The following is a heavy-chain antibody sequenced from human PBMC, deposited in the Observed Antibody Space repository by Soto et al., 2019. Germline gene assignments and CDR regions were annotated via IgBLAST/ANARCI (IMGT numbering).Heavy chain of an antibody. D-gene: IGHD6-6*01. CDR1: GYTFTSYY. CDR3: ATTSFYSSSSAASIDY. J-gene: IGHJ4*02. Sequence: ASVKVSCKASGYTFTSYYMHWVRQAPGQGLEWMGIINPSGGSTSYAQKFQGRVTMTRDTSTSTVYMELSSLRSEDPAVYYCATTSFYSSSSAASIDYWGQGPLVTVS. CDR2: INPSGGST. V-gene: IGHV1-46*01.